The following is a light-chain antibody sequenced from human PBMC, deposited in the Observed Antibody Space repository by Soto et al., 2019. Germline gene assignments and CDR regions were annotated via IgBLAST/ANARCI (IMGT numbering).Light chain of an antibody. Sequence: QAVVTQPPSVSGAPGQGVTISCTGSSSNIGAGYDVHWYQHLPGTAPKLLIYGNNNRPSGVPDRFSGSRSGTSASLAITGLQAEDEADYYCQSYDYSLSGFWLFGGGTKLTVL. CDR2: GNN. CDR1: SSNIGAGYD. J-gene: IGLJ3*02. V-gene: IGLV1-40*01. CDR3: QSYDYSLSGFWL.